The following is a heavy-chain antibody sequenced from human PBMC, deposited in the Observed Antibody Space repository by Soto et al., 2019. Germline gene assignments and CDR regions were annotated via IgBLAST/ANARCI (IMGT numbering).Heavy chain of an antibody. CDR1: GGTFSSFV. CDR2: IIPSFNRP. Sequence: QVQLVQSGAEVKKPGSSVKVSCKASGGTFSSFVISWVRQAPGQGPEWMGGIIPSFNRPNYAQKFQGRVTITAVESTTTSYMELSSLRSGDTAVYYCATSKVGYSFGSPFDFWGQGTLVTVSS. J-gene: IGHJ4*02. D-gene: IGHD5-18*01. V-gene: IGHV1-69*01. CDR3: ATSKVGYSFGSPFDF.